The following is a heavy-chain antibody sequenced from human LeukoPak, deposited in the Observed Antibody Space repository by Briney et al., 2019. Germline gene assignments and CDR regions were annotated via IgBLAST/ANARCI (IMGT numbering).Heavy chain of an antibody. V-gene: IGHV3-74*01. Sequence: GGSLRLSCAASGFSFSSYWMHWARPAPGKGVVWGSRIYSDGSSTIYADSVKGRFTISRDNAKSTLYLQKYSLRAEDTAVYYCARLGSGSTLDCWGQGILVTVSS. CDR2: IYSDGSST. CDR3: ARLGSGSTLDC. CDR1: GFSFSSYW. J-gene: IGHJ4*02. D-gene: IGHD3-10*01.